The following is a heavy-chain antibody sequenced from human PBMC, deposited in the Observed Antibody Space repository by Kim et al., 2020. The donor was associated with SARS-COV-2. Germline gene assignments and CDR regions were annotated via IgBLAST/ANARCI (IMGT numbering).Heavy chain of an antibody. J-gene: IGHJ6*02. CDR3: ARVAPAAARESYGMDV. CDR2: INAGNGNT. Sequence: ASVKVSCKASGYTFTSYAMHWVRQAPGQRLEWMGWINAGNGNTKYSQKFQGRVTITRDTSASTAYMELSSLRSEDTAVYYCARVAPAAARESYGMDVWGQGTTVTVSS. CDR1: GYTFTSYA. D-gene: IGHD6-13*01. V-gene: IGHV1-3*01.